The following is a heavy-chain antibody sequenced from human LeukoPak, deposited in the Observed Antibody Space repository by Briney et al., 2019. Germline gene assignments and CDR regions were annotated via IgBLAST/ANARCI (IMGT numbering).Heavy chain of an antibody. CDR3: ARGTLTQTYGMDV. CDR1: GGTFSSYA. Sequence: SVKVSCKASGGTFSSYAISWVRQAPGQGLEWMGRIIPILGIANYAQKFQGRVTITADKSTSTAYVELSSLRSEDTAVYYCARGTLTQTYGMDVWGQGTTVTVSS. J-gene: IGHJ6*02. V-gene: IGHV1-69*04. CDR2: IIPILGIA. D-gene: IGHD2-21*02.